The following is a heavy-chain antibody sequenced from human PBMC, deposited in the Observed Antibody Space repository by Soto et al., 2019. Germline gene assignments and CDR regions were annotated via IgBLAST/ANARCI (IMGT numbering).Heavy chain of an antibody. V-gene: IGHV1-69*13. J-gene: IGHJ6*02. CDR2: IIPIFGTA. CDR1: EGTFSSYA. CDR3: GVVPAAIGNYYYYGMDV. Sequence: ASVKVSCKASEGTFSSYAISWVRQAPGQGLEWMGGIIPIFGTANYAQKFQGRVTITADESTSTAYMELSSLRSEDTAVYYCGVVPAAIGNYYYYGMDVWGQGTTVTVSS. D-gene: IGHD2-2*01.